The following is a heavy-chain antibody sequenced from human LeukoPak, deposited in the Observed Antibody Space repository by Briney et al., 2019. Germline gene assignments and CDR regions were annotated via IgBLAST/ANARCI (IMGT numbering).Heavy chain of an antibody. Sequence: GESLQISCKGSGYSFTSYWIGWVRQLPGKGLEWMGIIYPGDSDTRYSPSFQGQVTISADKSISTACLQWSSLKASDTAMYYCARRALGKRVAYIDYWGQGTLVTVSS. CDR3: ARRALGKRVAYIDY. CDR2: IYPGDSDT. CDR1: GYSFTSYW. J-gene: IGHJ4*02. D-gene: IGHD2-15*01. V-gene: IGHV5-51*01.